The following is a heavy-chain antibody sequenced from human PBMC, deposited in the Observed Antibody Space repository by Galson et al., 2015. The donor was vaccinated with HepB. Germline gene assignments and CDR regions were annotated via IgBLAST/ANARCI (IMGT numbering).Heavy chain of an antibody. V-gene: IGHV3-13*01. D-gene: IGHD3-10*01. Sequence: SLRLSCAASGFTFSSYSMNWVRQATGKGLEWVSAIGTAGDTYYPGSVKGRFTISRENAKNSLYLQMNSLRAGDTAVYYCARGGITMVRGDPLLPGVVDAFDIWGQGTMVTVSS. CDR3: ARGGITMVRGDPLLPGVVDAFDI. J-gene: IGHJ3*02. CDR2: IGTAGDT. CDR1: GFTFSSYS.